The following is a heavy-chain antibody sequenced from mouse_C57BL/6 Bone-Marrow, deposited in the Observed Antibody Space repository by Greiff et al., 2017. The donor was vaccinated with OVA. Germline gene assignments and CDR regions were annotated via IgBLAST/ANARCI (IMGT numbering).Heavy chain of an antibody. CDR2: IDPSDSYT. D-gene: IGHD2-5*01. CDR1: GYTFTSYW. CDR3: ARDDSNYLYYAMDY. Sequence: QVQLQQPGAELVMPGASVKLSCKASGYTFTSYWMHWVKQRPGQGLEWIGEIDPSDSYTNYNQKFKGKSTLTVDKSSSTAYMQLSSLTSEDSAVYYCARDDSNYLYYAMDYWGQGTSVTVSS. V-gene: IGHV1-69*01. J-gene: IGHJ4*01.